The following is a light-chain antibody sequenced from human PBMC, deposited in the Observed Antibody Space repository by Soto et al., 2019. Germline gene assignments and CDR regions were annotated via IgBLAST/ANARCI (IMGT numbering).Light chain of an antibody. CDR2: GAS. CDR1: QSVSRY. J-gene: IGKJ4*01. CDR3: QQYDNWPPRLT. V-gene: IGKV3D-15*01. Sequence: EIVLTQSPATLSVSPGEGVTLSCRASQSVSRYLAWYQHKPGQAPRLLIYGASMRASGVPARFDGSGSGTEFTLSISSLQSEDFAVYYCQQYDNWPPRLTFGGGTKVEIK.